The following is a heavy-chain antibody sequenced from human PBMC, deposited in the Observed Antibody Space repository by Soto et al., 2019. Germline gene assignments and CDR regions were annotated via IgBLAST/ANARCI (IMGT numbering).Heavy chain of an antibody. CDR2: VNTDGSAT. Sequence: EVQLVESGGALVRPGGSLRLSCAASGFPFSRSFMHWVRQAPGKGLVWVARVNTDGSATVYAGSVKGRFTISRDNVRNTVSLEMNDLRDEDTAVYFCVRDPGPFISTWYHRFDYWGQGTLVNVSS. D-gene: IGHD2-2*01. CDR3: VRDPGPFISTWYHRFDY. CDR1: GFPFSRSF. J-gene: IGHJ4*02. V-gene: IGHV3-74*01.